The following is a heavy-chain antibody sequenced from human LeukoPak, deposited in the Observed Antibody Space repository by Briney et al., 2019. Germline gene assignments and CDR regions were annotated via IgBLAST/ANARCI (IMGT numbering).Heavy chain of an antibody. CDR2: ISSSSSYI. J-gene: IGHJ4*02. Sequence: PGGSLRLSCAASGFTLSSYSMNWVRQAPGKGLEWVSSISSSSSYIYYADSVKGRFTISRDNAKNSLYLQMNSLRAEDTAVYYCARGSLTTVTLIDYWGQGTLATVSS. V-gene: IGHV3-21*01. CDR3: ARGSLTTVTLIDY. CDR1: GFTLSSYS. D-gene: IGHD4-17*01.